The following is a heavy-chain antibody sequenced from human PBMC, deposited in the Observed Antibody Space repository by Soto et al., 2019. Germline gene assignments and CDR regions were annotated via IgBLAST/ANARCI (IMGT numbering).Heavy chain of an antibody. V-gene: IGHV3-33*01. J-gene: IGHJ4*02. CDR1: GFTFSSYG. D-gene: IGHD3-16*01. Sequence: GGSLRLSCAASGFTFSSYGMHWVRQAPGKGLEWVAFIWHDGGNKFYAESVKGRFTISRDNSKNTLYLQMTSLSAEDTAMYYCARDGDVNTGFGKDYWGQGTLVPSPQ. CDR2: IWHDGGNK. CDR3: ARDGDVNTGFGKDY.